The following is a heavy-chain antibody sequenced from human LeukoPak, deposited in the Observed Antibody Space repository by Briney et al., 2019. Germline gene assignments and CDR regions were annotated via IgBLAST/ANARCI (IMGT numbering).Heavy chain of an antibody. J-gene: IGHJ4*02. CDR1: GGSISSGGYY. CDR3: ARASSGYYYDY. Sequence: NPSQTLSLTCTVYGGSISSGGYYWSWIRQHPGKGLEWIGYIYYSGSTYYNPSLKSRVTISVDTSKNQFSLKLSSVTAADTAVYYCARASSGYYYDYWGQGTLVTVSS. CDR2: IYYSGST. D-gene: IGHD3-22*01. V-gene: IGHV4-31*03.